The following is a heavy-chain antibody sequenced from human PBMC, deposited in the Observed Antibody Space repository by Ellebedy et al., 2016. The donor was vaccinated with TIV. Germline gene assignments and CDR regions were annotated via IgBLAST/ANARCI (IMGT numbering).Heavy chain of an antibody. CDR2: IYYSGST. V-gene: IGHV4-39*01. J-gene: IGHJ2*01. Sequence: MPSETLSLTCTVSGGSISSSSYYWGWIRQPPGKGLEWIGSIYYSGSTYYNPSLNSRVTISVDTSKNQFSLQLSSVTAADTAVYYCARRGGYSGVLDWYFDLWGRGTLVTVSS. D-gene: IGHD6-13*01. CDR3: ARRGGYSGVLDWYFDL. CDR1: GGSISSSSYY.